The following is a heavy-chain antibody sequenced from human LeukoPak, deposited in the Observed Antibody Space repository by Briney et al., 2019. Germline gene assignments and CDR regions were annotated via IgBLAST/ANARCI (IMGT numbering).Heavy chain of an antibody. J-gene: IGHJ4*02. Sequence: GGSLTLSCAASGFTFSSYWMSWVRQAPGKGLEWVANIKQDGSEKYYVDSVKDRFTISRNNAKNSLYLQMNSLRAEDTAVYYCARGTIAAAGYYYFDYWGQGTQVTVSS. CDR1: GFTFSSYW. CDR3: ARGTIAAAGYYYFDY. CDR2: IKQDGSEK. D-gene: IGHD6-13*01. V-gene: IGHV3-7*04.